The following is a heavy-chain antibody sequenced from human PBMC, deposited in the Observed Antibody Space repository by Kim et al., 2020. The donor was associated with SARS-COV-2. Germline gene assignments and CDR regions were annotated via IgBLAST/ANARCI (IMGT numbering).Heavy chain of an antibody. Sequence: YSPSFQGQVTISADKSISTAYLQWSSLKASDTAMYYCARPSHTGNWFDPWGQGTLVTVSS. D-gene: IGHD2-2*02. CDR3: ARPSHTGNWFDP. V-gene: IGHV5-51*01. J-gene: IGHJ5*02.